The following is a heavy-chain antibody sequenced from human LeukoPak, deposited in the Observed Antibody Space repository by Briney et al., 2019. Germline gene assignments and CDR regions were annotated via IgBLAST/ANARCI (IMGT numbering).Heavy chain of an antibody. CDR2: INGYGSIT. CDR3: ARGQLLDY. V-gene: IGHV3-74*01. CDR1: GFTFETYW. J-gene: IGHJ4*02. Sequence: GGSLRLSCAASGFTFETYWMHWVRQAPGKGLEWVSCINGYGSITNYADSVKGRFTISRDNAKNTLYLQMNSLRAEDTAVYYCARGQLLDYWGQGTLVTVSS. D-gene: IGHD5-18*01.